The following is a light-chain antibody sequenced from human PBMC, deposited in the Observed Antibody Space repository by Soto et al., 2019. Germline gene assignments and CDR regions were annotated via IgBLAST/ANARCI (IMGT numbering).Light chain of an antibody. CDR3: SSYTSSSTPCV. V-gene: IGLV2-18*02. J-gene: IGLJ1*01. CDR1: SSDVGSYNR. CDR2: EVS. Sequence: QSVLTQPPPVSGSPGQSVTISCTGNSSDVGSYNRVSWYQQPPGTAPKLIIYEVSNRPSGVPDRFSGSKSGNTASLTISGLQAEDEADYYCSSYTSSSTPCVFGTGTKVTVL.